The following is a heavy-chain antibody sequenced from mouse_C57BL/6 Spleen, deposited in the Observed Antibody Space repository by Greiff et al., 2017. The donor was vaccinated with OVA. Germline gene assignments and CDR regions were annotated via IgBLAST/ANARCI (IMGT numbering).Heavy chain of an antibody. CDR3: AREGITTVVAFDY. V-gene: IGHV5-4*01. J-gene: IGHJ2*01. Sequence: EVQVVESGGGLVKPGGSLKLSCAASGFTFSSYAMSWVRQTPEKRLEWVATISDGGSYTYYPDNVKGRFTISRDNAKNNLYLQMSHLKSEDTAMYYCAREGITTVVAFDYWGQGTTLTVSS. CDR1: GFTFSSYA. D-gene: IGHD1-1*01. CDR2: ISDGGSYT.